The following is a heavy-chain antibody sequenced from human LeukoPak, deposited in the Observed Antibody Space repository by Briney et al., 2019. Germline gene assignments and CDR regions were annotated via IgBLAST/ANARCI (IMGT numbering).Heavy chain of an antibody. D-gene: IGHD6-19*01. V-gene: IGHV1-69*06. CDR3: AGNGPLAVAGRESPD. CDR2: IIPIFGTA. J-gene: IGHJ4*02. CDR1: GGTFSSYA. Sequence: PSVKVSCKASGGTFSSYAISWVRQPPGQGHEWMGRIIPIFGTANYPQKFQGRVTITADKSTSTAYMKRSSLRSEDTAGYYCAGNGPLAVAGRESPDGGQGTLVTVYS.